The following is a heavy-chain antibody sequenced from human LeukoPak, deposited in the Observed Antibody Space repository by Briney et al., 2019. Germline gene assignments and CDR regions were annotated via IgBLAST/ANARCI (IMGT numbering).Heavy chain of an antibody. Sequence: ASVKVSCKASGYTFTGYYMHWVRQAPGQGREWMGRINPNSGGTNYAQKFQGRVTMTRDTSISTAYMELSRLRSDDTAVYYCARVQSSGYDNGYFAYWGQGTLVTVSS. CDR1: GYTFTGYY. J-gene: IGHJ4*02. CDR3: ARVQSSGYDNGYFAY. CDR2: INPNSGGT. V-gene: IGHV1-2*06. D-gene: IGHD5-12*01.